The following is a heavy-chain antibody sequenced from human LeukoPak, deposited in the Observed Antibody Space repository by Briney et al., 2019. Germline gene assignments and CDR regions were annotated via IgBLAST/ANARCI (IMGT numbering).Heavy chain of an antibody. CDR1: GFTFSNYG. J-gene: IGHJ6*03. V-gene: IGHV3-30*18. Sequence: GGSLRLSCAASGFTFSNYGMHWVRQAPGKGLEWVALISYNGSKKYYADSVKGRFTISRDNSKNTLYLQMNSLRAEDTAAYYCAKVGDDVHMDVWGKGTTVTVSS. CDR3: AKVGDDVHMDV. D-gene: IGHD4-17*01. CDR2: ISYNGSKK.